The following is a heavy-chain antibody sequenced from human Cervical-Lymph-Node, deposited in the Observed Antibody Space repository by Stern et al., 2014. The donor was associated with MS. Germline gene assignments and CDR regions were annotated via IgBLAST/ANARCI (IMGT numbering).Heavy chain of an antibody. V-gene: IGHV1-46*03. J-gene: IGHJ6*02. D-gene: IGHD4-11*01. CDR3: GGDDSDYSNHVLGMDV. CDR2: INLSGGTT. CDR1: GYTFTNNY. Sequence: QLVQSGAEVKKPGASVKVSCKASGYTFTNNYMHWVRQAPGQGLEWMGIINLSGGTTKYAQKFQGRVTMTRDTSTTTVYMELSSLTSDDTAVYYCGGDDSDYSNHVLGMDVWGQGTTVTVSS.